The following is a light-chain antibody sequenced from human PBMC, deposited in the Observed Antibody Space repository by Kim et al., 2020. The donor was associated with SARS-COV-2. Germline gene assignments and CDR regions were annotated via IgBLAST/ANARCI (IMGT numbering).Light chain of an antibody. Sequence: SDTVGSRVTITCRGSQSISVWVAWYQQKPGKAPKLLIHDASSLKSGVPSRFSGRGCGTEFTLTNSSVQPDDFATYYCQQYNTYSYSFGQGTKLEI. J-gene: IGKJ2*03. CDR1: QSISVW. V-gene: IGKV1-5*01. CDR3: QQYNTYSYS. CDR2: DAS.